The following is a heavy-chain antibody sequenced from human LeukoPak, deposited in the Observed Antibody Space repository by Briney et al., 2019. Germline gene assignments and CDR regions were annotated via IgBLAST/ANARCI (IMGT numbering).Heavy chain of an antibody. V-gene: IGHV1-69*13. J-gene: IGHJ4*02. CDR2: IIPIFGTA. Sequence: SVKVSCKASGYTFTSYAMHWVRQAPGQGLEWMGGIIPIFGTANYAQKFQGRVTITADESTSTAYMELSSLRSEDTAVYYCARGQGNTAMVPFDYWGQGTLVTVSS. CDR1: GYTFTSYA. CDR3: ARGQGNTAMVPFDY. D-gene: IGHD5-18*01.